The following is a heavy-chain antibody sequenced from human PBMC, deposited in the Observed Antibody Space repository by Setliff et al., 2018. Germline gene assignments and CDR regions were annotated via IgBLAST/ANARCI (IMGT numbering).Heavy chain of an antibody. D-gene: IGHD6-13*01. CDR1: GFTFVDYG. J-gene: IGHJ5*02. CDR2: INWNGGST. V-gene: IGHV3-20*04. CDR3: ASNIAAASNWFDP. Sequence: GGSLRLSCAASGFTFVDYGMTWVRQAPGKGLEWVSGINWNGGSTGYADSAKGRFTISRDNVKNSLYLQMNSLRAEDTAVYYCASNIAAASNWFDPWGQGTLVTVSS.